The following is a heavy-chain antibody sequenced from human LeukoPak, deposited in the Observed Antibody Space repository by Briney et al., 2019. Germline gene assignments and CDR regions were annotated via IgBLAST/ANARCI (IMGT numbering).Heavy chain of an antibody. CDR2: INHSGGT. Sequence: SETLSLTCAVYGGSFSGYYWSWIRQPPGKGLEWIGEINHSGGTNYNPSLKSRVTISVDTSKNQFSLKLSSVTAADTAVYYCARGSLYGDYPNYWGQGTLVTVSS. CDR1: GGSFSGYY. J-gene: IGHJ4*02. D-gene: IGHD4-17*01. V-gene: IGHV4-34*01. CDR3: ARGSLYGDYPNY.